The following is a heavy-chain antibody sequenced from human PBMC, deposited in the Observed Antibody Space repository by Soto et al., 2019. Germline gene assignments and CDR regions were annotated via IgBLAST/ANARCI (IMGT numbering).Heavy chain of an antibody. D-gene: IGHD6-6*01. Sequence: SETLSLTCTVSGGSIISYYWIWIRQAPGKGLEWIGYIYYSGSTNYNPSLKSRVTISVDTSKNEFSLKLSSVTAADTAVYYCTRDPSIAARMSWFDPWGQGTLVTVSS. CDR2: IYYSGST. V-gene: IGHV4-59*01. J-gene: IGHJ5*02. CDR1: GGSIISYY. CDR3: TRDPSIAARMSWFDP.